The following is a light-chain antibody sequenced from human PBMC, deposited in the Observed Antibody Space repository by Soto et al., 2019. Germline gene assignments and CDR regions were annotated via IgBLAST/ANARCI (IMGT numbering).Light chain of an antibody. Sequence: EIVLTQSPGTLSLSPGERATLSCRASQSVSSSYLAWYQQKPGQAPRLIIYGASSRTTGIPDRFSGSGSVTDFSLTISRLEPEDFAVYYCQKYGSSPPYTFGQGPKLEIK. CDR2: GAS. V-gene: IGKV3-20*01. J-gene: IGKJ2*01. CDR3: QKYGSSPPYT. CDR1: QSVSSSY.